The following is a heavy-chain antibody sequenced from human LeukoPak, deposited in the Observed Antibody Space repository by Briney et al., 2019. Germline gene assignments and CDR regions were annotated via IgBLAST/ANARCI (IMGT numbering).Heavy chain of an antibody. J-gene: IGHJ4*02. V-gene: IGHV3-15*01. CDR1: GFTFSNYW. CDR2: IKSKTDGGTT. CDR3: TQSDFDY. Sequence: PGGSLRLSCAASGFTFSNYWMSWVRQAPGKGLEWVGLIKSKTDGGTTDYAAPVKDRFTISRDDSKNTLYLQMNSLKTEDTAVYYCTQSDFDYWGQGTLVTVSS.